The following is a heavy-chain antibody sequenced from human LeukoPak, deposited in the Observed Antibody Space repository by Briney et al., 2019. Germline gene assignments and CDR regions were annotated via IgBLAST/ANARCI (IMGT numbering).Heavy chain of an antibody. V-gene: IGHV4-61*02. D-gene: IGHD6-19*01. CDR3: ARDGSGWLNWFDP. CDR1: GGSISSGTYY. J-gene: IGHJ5*02. CDR2: IYTSGST. Sequence: ASETLSLTCTVSGGSISSGTYYWSWIRQPAGKGLEWIGRIYTSGSTNYNPSLKSRVTISLDLSKNQFSLKLSSVTAADTAVYYCARDGSGWLNWFDPWGQGTLVTVSS.